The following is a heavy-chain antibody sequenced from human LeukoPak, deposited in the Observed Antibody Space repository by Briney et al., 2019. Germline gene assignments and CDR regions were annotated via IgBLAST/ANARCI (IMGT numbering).Heavy chain of an antibody. CDR2: ISFDGGSK. CDR3: ARIIISTKYYSGLDV. Sequence: PGGSLRLSCAASGFNFSSYGMHWVRQAPGKGLEWVAAISFDGGSKYYADSVRGRFTISRDNSKNTLYLQMNSLRAEDTAVYYCARIIISTKYYSGLDVWGQGTLVTVSS. V-gene: IGHV3-30*03. D-gene: IGHD2/OR15-2a*01. CDR1: GFNFSSYG. J-gene: IGHJ4*02.